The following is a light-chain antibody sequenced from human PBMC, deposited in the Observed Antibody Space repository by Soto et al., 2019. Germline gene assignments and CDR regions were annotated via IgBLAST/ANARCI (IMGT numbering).Light chain of an antibody. V-gene: IGLV4-69*01. J-gene: IGLJ2*01. Sequence: QPVLTQSPSASASLGASVKLTCTLSSGHSSYIIAWHQQQPEKGPRYLMRLNNDGTYTRGDGIPDRFSGSSSGTERYLTISSLHSDDEADYYCQTWGAGSCVFGGGTKLTVL. CDR2: LNNDGTY. CDR1: SGHSSYI. CDR3: QTWGAGSCV.